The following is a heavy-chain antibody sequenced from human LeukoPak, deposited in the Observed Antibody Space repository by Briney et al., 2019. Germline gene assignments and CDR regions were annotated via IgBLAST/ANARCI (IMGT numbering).Heavy chain of an antibody. D-gene: IGHD6-19*01. CDR3: ARAPYSSGWYGYLDY. CDR2: ISAYNGNT. J-gene: IGHJ4*02. CDR1: GYTFTSYG. Sequence: GASVKVSCKASGYTFTSYGISWVRQAPGQGLEWMGWISAYNGNTNYAQELQGRVTMTTDTSTSTAYMELRSLRSDDTAVYYCARAPYSSGWYGYLDYWGQGTLVTVSS. V-gene: IGHV1-18*01.